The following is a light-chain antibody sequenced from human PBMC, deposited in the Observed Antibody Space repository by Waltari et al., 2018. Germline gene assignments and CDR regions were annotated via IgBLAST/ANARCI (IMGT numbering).Light chain of an antibody. CDR3: QVWDSSTVLYV. J-gene: IGLJ1*01. Sequence: SYELTQPLSVSVALGQTARITCGGNNIGSKNVHWYQQKPGQAPVLVIYRDSNRPSGIPERFSGSNSGNTATLTISRAQAGDEADYYCQVWDSSTVLYVFGTGTKVTVL. CDR1: NIGSKN. CDR2: RDS. V-gene: IGLV3-9*01.